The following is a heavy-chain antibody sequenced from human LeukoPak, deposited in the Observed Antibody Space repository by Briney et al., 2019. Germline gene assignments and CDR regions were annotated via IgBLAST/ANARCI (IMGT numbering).Heavy chain of an antibody. CDR2: IYYSGST. J-gene: IGHJ4*02. CDR3: AAPGSSWHDY. D-gene: IGHD1-26*01. CDR1: GGSISSSSYY. V-gene: IGHV4-39*01. Sequence: SETLSLTCTVSGGSISSSSYYWGWIRQPPGTGLEWIGSIYYSGSTYYNPSLKSRVTISVDTSKNQFSLKLSSVTAADTAVYYCAAPGSSWHDYWGQGTLVTVSS.